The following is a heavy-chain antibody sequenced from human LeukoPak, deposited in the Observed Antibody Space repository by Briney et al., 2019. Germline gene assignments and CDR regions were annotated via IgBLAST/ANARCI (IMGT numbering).Heavy chain of an antibody. V-gene: IGHV1-69*13. CDR2: IIPIFGTA. CDR3: ARDGRYCGGDCYPTDAFDI. D-gene: IGHD2-21*02. Sequence: ASVKVSCKASGGTFSSYAISWVRQAPGQGLEWMGGIIPIFGTANYAQKFQGRVTITADESTSTAYMELSSLRSEDTAVYYCARDGRYCGGDCYPTDAFDIWGQGTMVTVSS. J-gene: IGHJ3*02. CDR1: GGTFSSYA.